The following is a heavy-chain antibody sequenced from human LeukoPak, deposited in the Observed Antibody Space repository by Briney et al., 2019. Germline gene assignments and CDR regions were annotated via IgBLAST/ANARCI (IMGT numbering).Heavy chain of an antibody. V-gene: IGHV4-59*08. Sequence: SETLSLTCTVSGGSISSYYWSWIRQPPGKGLEWIGYIYYTGSTNYNPSLKSRVTISVDTSKNQFSLKLSSVTATDTAVFYCARHFSNFGAFYFDNWGREPWSPSPQ. CDR1: GGSISSYY. D-gene: IGHD3-3*02. CDR2: IYYTGST. J-gene: IGHJ4*02. CDR3: ARHFSNFGAFYFDN.